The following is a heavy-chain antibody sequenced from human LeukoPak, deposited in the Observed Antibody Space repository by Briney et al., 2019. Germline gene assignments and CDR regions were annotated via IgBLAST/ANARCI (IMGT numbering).Heavy chain of an antibody. CDR3: AKGLGVASLIVDALDM. CDR2: ITWNSGRV. CDR1: GFTFHDYA. J-gene: IGHJ3*02. V-gene: IGHV3-9*03. D-gene: IGHD3/OR15-3a*01. Sequence: GGSLRLSCAASGFTFHDYAMHWVRQVPGKGLEWVSGITWNSGRVLYADSVRVRFTISRDNVKNSLYLQMNSLRPEDMAFYYCAKGLGVASLIVDALDMWGQGTMVTV.